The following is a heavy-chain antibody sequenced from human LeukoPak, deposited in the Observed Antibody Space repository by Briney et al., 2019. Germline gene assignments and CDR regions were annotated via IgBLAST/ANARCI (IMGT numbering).Heavy chain of an antibody. CDR3: AKDYAYIVVVPAATFDY. V-gene: IGHV3-21*01. J-gene: IGHJ4*02. Sequence: GGSLRLSCAASGFTFSSYSMNWVRQAPGKGLEWVSSISSSSSYIYYADSVKGRFTISRDNAKNSLYLQMNSLRAEDTAVYYCAKDYAYIVVVPAATFDYWGQGTLVTVSS. CDR2: ISSSSSYI. CDR1: GFTFSSYS. D-gene: IGHD2-2*01.